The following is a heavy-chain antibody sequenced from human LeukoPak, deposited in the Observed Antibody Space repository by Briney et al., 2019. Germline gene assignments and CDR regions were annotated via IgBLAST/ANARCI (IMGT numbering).Heavy chain of an antibody. D-gene: IGHD6-13*01. J-gene: IGHJ4*02. Sequence: GGSLRLSCVASGFTFSTFWMAWVRQAPGKGLEWVSSISSSSSYIYYADSVKGRFTISRDNAKNSLYLQMNSLRAEDTAVYYCARDWAAAGTSMDFDYWGQGTLVTVSS. CDR3: ARDWAAAGTSMDFDY. V-gene: IGHV3-21*01. CDR2: ISSSSSYI. CDR1: GFTFSTFW.